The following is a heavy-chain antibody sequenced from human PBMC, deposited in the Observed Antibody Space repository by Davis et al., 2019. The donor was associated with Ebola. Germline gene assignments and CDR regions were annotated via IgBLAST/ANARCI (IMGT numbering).Heavy chain of an antibody. CDR3: AKDKNYDFWSGYPHDAFDI. CDR2: ISGSGGST. V-gene: IGHV3-23*01. Sequence: GESLKISCAASGFTFSSYAMSWVRPAPGKGLEWVSAISGSGGSTYYADSVKGRFTISRDNSKNTLYLQMNSLRAEDTATYYCAKDKNYDFWSGYPHDAFDIWGQGTMVTVSS. D-gene: IGHD3-3*01. J-gene: IGHJ3*02. CDR1: GFTFSSYA.